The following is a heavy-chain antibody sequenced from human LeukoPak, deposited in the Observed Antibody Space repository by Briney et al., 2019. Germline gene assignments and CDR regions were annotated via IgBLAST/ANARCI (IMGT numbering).Heavy chain of an antibody. V-gene: IGHV1-69*04. CDR2: IIPILGIA. CDR1: GATPSRYP. J-gene: IGHJ5*02. D-gene: IGHD4-23*01. Sequence: SVKVSRKSSGATPSRYPNNGVGQAPGQGLEWMGRIIPILGIANYAQKFQGRVTITADKSTSTAYMELSSLRSEDTALYYRTRAVAHNRNGFEPSGEGTLVTVSS. CDR3: TRAVAHNRNGFEP.